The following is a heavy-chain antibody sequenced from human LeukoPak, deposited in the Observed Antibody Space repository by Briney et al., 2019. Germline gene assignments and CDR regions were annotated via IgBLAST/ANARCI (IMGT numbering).Heavy chain of an antibody. J-gene: IGHJ5*02. CDR2: IGTAGDT. CDR1: GFTFSSYD. D-gene: IGHD2-2*01. V-gene: IGHV3-13*01. CDR3: QTNCSSTSCKNWFDP. Sequence: PGGSLRLSCAASGFTFSSYDMHWVRQATGKGLEWVSAIGTAGDTYYPGSVKGRFTISRENAKNSLYLQMNSLRAGDTAVYDHQTNCSSTSCKNWFDPWGQGTLVTVSS.